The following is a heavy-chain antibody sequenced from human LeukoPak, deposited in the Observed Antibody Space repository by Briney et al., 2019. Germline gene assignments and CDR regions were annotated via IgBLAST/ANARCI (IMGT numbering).Heavy chain of an antibody. CDR2: IYYSGST. J-gene: IGHJ4*02. CDR3: ARDWAQHCSSTSCYGPFDY. CDR1: GGSISSGGYY. V-gene: IGHV4-31*03. D-gene: IGHD2-2*01. Sequence: SETLSLTCTVSGGSISSGGYYWSWIRQHPGKGLEWIGYIYYSGSTYYNPSLKSRVTISVDTSKNQFSLKLSSVTAADTAVYYCARDWAQHCSSTSCYGPFDYWGQGTLVTVSS.